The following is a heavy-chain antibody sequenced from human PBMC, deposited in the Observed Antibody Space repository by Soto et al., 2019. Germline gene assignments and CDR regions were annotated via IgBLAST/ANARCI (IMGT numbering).Heavy chain of an antibody. CDR1: VYTFTSYV. D-gene: IGHD2-15*01. J-gene: IGHJ3*02. V-gene: IGHV1-18*01. CDR2: ISAYNGNT. Sequence: GASVKVSCKASVYTFTSYVISWVRQAPGQGLEWMGWISAYNGNTNYAQKLQGRVTMTTDTSTSTAYMELRSLRSDDTAVYYCARDGYCSGGSCHTHAFDIWGQGTMVTVS. CDR3: ARDGYCSGGSCHTHAFDI.